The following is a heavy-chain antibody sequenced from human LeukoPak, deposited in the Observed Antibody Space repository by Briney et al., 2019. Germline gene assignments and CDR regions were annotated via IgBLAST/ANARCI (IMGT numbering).Heavy chain of an antibody. CDR2: IDHTGST. CDR3: ARGRASSSSWYSTYYYYFYMDV. CDR1: DDSITIYY. Sequence: ASETLSLTCTVSDDSITIYYWTWIRQPPGKGLEWIGYIDHTGSTNYNPSLNSRVTISRDTSKNHFSLELSSVTAADTAVYFCARGRASSSSWYSTYYYYFYMDVWGKGTTVTVSS. V-gene: IGHV4-59*01. D-gene: IGHD6-13*01. J-gene: IGHJ6*03.